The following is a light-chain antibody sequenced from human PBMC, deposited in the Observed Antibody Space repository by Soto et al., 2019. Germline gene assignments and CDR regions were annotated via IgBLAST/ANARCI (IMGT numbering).Light chain of an antibody. J-gene: IGKJ1*01. CDR3: QQSYSTPWT. CDR2: AAS. CDR1: QSISSY. Sequence: DIQMTQSPSSLSESVGDRVTITCLASQSISSYFNWYQQKPGKAPKLLIYAASSLQSGVPSRFSGSGSGTDFTLTISSLQPEDFATYYCQQSYSTPWTCGQGTKGDIK. V-gene: IGKV1-39*01.